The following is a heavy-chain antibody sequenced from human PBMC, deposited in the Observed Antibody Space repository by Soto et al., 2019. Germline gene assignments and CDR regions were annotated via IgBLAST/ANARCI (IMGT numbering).Heavy chain of an antibody. Sequence: GGSLRLSCAASGFTFSDHYMDWVRQAPGKGLEWVGRTRKKANGYTTEYAASVKGRFTISRDDSKNSLYLQMSSLKTEDTAVYYCVRAKSGSCSDLDYWGQGTLVTVSS. V-gene: IGHV3-72*01. D-gene: IGHD1-26*01. CDR3: VRAKSGSCSDLDY. CDR1: GFTFSDHY. CDR2: TRKKANGYTT. J-gene: IGHJ4*02.